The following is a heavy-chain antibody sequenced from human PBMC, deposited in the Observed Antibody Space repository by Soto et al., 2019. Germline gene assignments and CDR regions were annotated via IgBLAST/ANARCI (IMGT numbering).Heavy chain of an antibody. Sequence: GGSLRLSCVASGFSFRSYGMHWVRQAPGKGLEWVAVIWFDESQKHYVDSVKGRFTVSRDNSKDTLYLEMNSLRVEDTAVYYCARFYDNSAWPAFWGQGTLVTVSS. CDR2: IWFDESQK. V-gene: IGHV3-33*03. J-gene: IGHJ4*02. CDR3: ARFYDNSAWPAF. D-gene: IGHD3-22*01. CDR1: GFSFRSYG.